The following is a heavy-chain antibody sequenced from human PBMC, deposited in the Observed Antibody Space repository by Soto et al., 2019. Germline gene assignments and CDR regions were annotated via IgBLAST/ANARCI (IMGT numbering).Heavy chain of an antibody. CDR1: GYTFTDYF. J-gene: IGHJ5*02. CDR2: INPNSRGT. CDR3: ARVTLKAGNWFDP. V-gene: IGHV1-2*02. Sequence: ASVKVSCKASGYTFTDYFIHWVRQAPGQGFEWMGWINPNSRGTNYAQKFQGRVTMTRDTSNSTAYMELRGLTSDDTAVYYCARVTLKAGNWFDPWGQGTLVTVSS.